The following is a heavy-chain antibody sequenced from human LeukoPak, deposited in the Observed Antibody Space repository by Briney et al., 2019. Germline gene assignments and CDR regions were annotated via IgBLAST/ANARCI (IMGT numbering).Heavy chain of an antibody. J-gene: IGHJ4*02. CDR2: SSAYNGNT. CDR1: GYTFTSFG. V-gene: IGHV1-18*01. D-gene: IGHD5-18*01. Sequence: ASVKVSCRASGYTFTSFGISWVRQAPGQGLEWMGWSSAYNGNTNYAQKFQGRVTMTTDTSTSTAYMEVRSLRSDDTAVYYCTRDLGVDTTMIFFDYWGQGSLVTVSS. CDR3: TRDLGVDTTMIFFDY.